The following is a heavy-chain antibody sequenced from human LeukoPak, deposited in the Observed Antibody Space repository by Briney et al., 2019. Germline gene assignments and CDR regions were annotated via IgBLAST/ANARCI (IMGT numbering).Heavy chain of an antibody. CDR2: INHSGST. CDR3: ARHLRPGFGELLRLPRWFDP. V-gene: IGHV4-38-2*02. CDR1: GYSISSGSC. J-gene: IGHJ5*02. Sequence: KPSETLSLTCTVSGYSISSGSCWGWIRQPPGKGLEWIGEINHSGSTNYSPSLKSRVTISVDTSKNQFSLKLSSVTAADTAVYYCARHLRPGFGELLRLPRWFDPWGQGTLVTVSS. D-gene: IGHD3-10*01.